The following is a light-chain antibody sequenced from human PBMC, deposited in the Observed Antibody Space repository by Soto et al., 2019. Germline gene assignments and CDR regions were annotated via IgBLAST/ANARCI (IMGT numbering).Light chain of an antibody. CDR2: AVT. V-gene: IGLV2-14*01. CDR1: SSDVGGYNY. J-gene: IGLJ1*01. Sequence: QSVLTQPASVSGSPGQSITISCTGTSSDVGGYNYVSWYQQHPGKAPKLMIYAVTDRPSGVSSRFSGSKSGNTASLTISGLQAEDEDDYYCSSYTSSSTLFGPGTKVTVL. CDR3: SSYTSSSTL.